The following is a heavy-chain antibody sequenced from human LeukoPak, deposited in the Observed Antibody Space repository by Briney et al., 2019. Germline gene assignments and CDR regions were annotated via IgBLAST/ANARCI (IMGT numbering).Heavy chain of an antibody. V-gene: IGHV3-21*01. D-gene: IGHD6-13*01. Sequence: GGSLRLSCAASGFTFSSYSMNWVRQAPGKGLEWVSSISSSSSCLYYAASVKGRFTISRDNAKNSLYLQMNSLTAEDTAVYYCARDYRLSGQELVGGVNYWGQGTLVTVSS. J-gene: IGHJ4*02. CDR1: GFTFSSYS. CDR2: ISSSSSCL. CDR3: ARDYRLSGQELVGGVNY.